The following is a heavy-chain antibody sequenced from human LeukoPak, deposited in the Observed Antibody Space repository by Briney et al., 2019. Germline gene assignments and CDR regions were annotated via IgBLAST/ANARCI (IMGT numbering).Heavy chain of an antibody. CDR2: IIPIFGTA. V-gene: IGHV1-69*06. Sequence: GASVKVSCNASGGTFSSYAISWVRQAPGQGLEWMGGIIPIFGTANYAQKFQGRVTITADKSTSTAYMELSSLRSEDTAVYYCARVVQAAMLINAFDIWGQGTMVTVSS. J-gene: IGHJ3*02. CDR3: ARVVQAAMLINAFDI. D-gene: IGHD3-16*01. CDR1: GGTFSSYA.